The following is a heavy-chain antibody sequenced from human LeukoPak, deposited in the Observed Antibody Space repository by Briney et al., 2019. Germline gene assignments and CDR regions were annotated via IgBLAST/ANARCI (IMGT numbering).Heavy chain of an antibody. V-gene: IGHV3-21*04. D-gene: IGHD6-13*01. CDR1: GFTFSSYS. J-gene: IGHJ4*02. Sequence: GGSLRLSCAASGFTFSSYSMNWVRQAPGKGLEWVSSISSSSSYIYYADSVKGRFTISRDNSKNTLYLQMNSLRAEDTAVFYCARADISTWWRFDYWGQGTLVTVSS. CDR2: ISSSSSYI. CDR3: ARADISTWWRFDY.